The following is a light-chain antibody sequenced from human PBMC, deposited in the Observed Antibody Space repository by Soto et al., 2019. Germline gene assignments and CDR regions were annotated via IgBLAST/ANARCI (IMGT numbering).Light chain of an antibody. V-gene: IGKV3-20*01. J-gene: IGKJ1*01. CDR3: QQYGTSPWT. CDR1: QSISRY. Sequence: EIVLTQSPGTLSLSPGERTTLSCRASQSISRYLAWYQQKPGQGPRLLIYGASSRATGTPDRFSGSGSGTDFTLTIRRLEPEDFAVYYCQQYGTSPWTFGQGTKVDIK. CDR2: GAS.